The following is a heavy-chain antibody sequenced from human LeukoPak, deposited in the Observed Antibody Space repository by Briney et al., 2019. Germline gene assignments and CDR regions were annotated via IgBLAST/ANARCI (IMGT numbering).Heavy chain of an antibody. J-gene: IGHJ5*02. CDR2: IRYDGSNK. Sequence: GGSLRLSCAASGFTFSSYGMHWVRQAPGKGLEWVAFIRYDGSNKYYADSVKGRFTISRDNAKNSLYLQMNSLRAEDTAVYYCATIYDFWSGTWGQGTLVTVSS. CDR1: GFTFSSYG. CDR3: ATIYDFWSGT. D-gene: IGHD3-3*01. V-gene: IGHV3-30*02.